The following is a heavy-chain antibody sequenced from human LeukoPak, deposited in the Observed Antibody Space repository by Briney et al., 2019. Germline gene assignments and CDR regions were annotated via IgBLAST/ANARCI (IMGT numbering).Heavy chain of an antibody. CDR2: IDYDSSHI. Sequence: GGSLILSCAASGFTFSNSAMNWVRQVPGKGLEWVSSIDYDSSHIYYAASVRGRFTISRDNARNSVYLQMNSLRVEDTAVYYCARDPLRYLRVGHYDYWGQGTLVAVSS. CDR3: ARDPLRYLRVGHYDY. CDR1: GFTFSNSA. J-gene: IGHJ4*02. D-gene: IGHD3-9*01. V-gene: IGHV3-21*01.